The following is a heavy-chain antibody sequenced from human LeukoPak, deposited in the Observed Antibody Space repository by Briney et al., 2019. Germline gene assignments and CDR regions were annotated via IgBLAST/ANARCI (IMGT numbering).Heavy chain of an antibody. V-gene: IGHV4-4*07. CDR1: GGSFSNYY. J-gene: IGHJ6*02. CDR2: IYTSGST. CDR3: ARQPPQYYGIDV. Sequence: SETLSLTCTVSGGSFSNYYWSWIRQPAGKGLEWIGRIYTSGSTNYNPSVKSRVTMSVDTSNNQFSLKLTSVTAADTAVYYCARQPPQYYGIDVWGQGTTVTVSS. D-gene: IGHD1-14*01.